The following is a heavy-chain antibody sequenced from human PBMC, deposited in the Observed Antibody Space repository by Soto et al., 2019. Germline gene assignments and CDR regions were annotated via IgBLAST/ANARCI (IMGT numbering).Heavy chain of an antibody. CDR3: ARDTGDGTFDF. D-gene: IGHD7-27*01. V-gene: IGHV1-3*01. CDR2: INAGYGNT. Sequence: ASVKVSCKASGYTFSSYAMHWVRQAPGQRLEWMGWINAGYGNTKSSQKFQDRVTISRDTSASTAYMELTSQRSEDTAVYYCARDTGDGTFDFWGQGTQVTVSS. CDR1: GYTFSSYA. J-gene: IGHJ4*02.